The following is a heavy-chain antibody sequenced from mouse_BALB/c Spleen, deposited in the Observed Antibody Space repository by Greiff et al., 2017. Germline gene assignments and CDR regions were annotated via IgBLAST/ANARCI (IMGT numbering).Heavy chain of an antibody. J-gene: IGHJ2*01. D-gene: IGHD2-1*01. Sequence: EVHLVESGGGLVQPGGSRKLSCAASGFTFSDYGMAWVRQAPGKGPEWVAFISNLAYSIYYADTVTGRFTISRENAKNTLYLEMSSLRSEDTAMYYCAREVYYGNYFDYWGQGTTLTVSS. CDR3: AREVYYGNYFDY. CDR2: ISNLAYSI. V-gene: IGHV5-15*02. CDR1: GFTFSDYG.